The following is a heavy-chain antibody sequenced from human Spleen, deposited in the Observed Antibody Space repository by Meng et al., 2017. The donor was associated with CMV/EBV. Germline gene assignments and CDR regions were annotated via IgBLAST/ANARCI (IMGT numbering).Heavy chain of an antibody. CDR2: ISGGGENT. V-gene: IGHV3-23*01. CDR1: GFTFSGSG. D-gene: IGHD5-12*01. Sequence: GGSLRLSCAVSGFTFSGSGMAWVRQAPGKGLEWVSTISGGGENTHYADSVKGRFTISRDNSKNTLYLQMNSLRAEDTAVYYCASGLATYYFDYWGQGTLVTVSS. J-gene: IGHJ4*02. CDR3: ASGLATYYFDY.